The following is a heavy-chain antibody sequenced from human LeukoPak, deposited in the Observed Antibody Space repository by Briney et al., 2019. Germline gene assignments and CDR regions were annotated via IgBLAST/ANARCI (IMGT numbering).Heavy chain of an antibody. CDR1: GFTFSSYS. V-gene: IGHV3-21*01. CDR3: ASLTISNFDY. Sequence: GGSLRLSCAASGFTFSSYSMNWVRQAPGKGLEWVSSISSSSSYIYYADSVKGRFTISRDNAKNSPYLQMNSLRAEDTAVYYCASLTISNFDYWGQGTLVTVSS. CDR2: ISSSSSYI. D-gene: IGHD5-24*01. J-gene: IGHJ4*02.